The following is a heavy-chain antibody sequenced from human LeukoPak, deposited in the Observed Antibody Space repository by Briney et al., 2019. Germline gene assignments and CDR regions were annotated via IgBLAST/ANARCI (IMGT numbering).Heavy chain of an antibody. Sequence: GASVKVSCKASGYTFTSYGISWVRQAPGQGLEWMGWISAYNGNPNYAQKHQGRVTMTTDTSTSTAYMELRSLRSDDPAVYYCARDAMSRYRSGGSCPQGYYYYGMDVWGQGTTVTVSS. CDR2: ISAYNGNP. J-gene: IGHJ6*02. CDR3: ARDAMSRYRSGGSCPQGYYYYGMDV. CDR1: GYTFTSYG. D-gene: IGHD2-15*01. V-gene: IGHV1-18*01.